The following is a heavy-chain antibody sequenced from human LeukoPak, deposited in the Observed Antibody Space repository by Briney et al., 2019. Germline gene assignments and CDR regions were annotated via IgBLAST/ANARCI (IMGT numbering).Heavy chain of an antibody. CDR3: ARDGSPDAFDI. V-gene: IGHV3-21*01. CDR2: ISSSSSYI. D-gene: IGHD5-12*01. CDR1: GFTFSSYS. J-gene: IGHJ3*02. Sequence: PGGSLRLSCAASGFTFSSYSMNWVRQAPGKGLEWVSSISSSSSYIYYADSVKGRITISRDNAKNSLYLQMNSLRAEDTAVYYCARDGSPDAFDIWGQGTMVTVSS.